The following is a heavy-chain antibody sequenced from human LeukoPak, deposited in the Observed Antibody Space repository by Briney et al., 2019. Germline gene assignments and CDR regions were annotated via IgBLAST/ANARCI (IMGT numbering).Heavy chain of an antibody. Sequence: PGGSLRLSCAASGFTFSGYGMSWVRQAPGKGLEWVSHISSGRSVMNYADSVKGRSTISRDNGKSSVYLQMNSLRDEDTAVYYCAGGVYGYNAFDYWGQGTLVSVSS. CDR3: AGGVYGYNAFDY. CDR1: GFTFSGYG. V-gene: IGHV3-48*02. CDR2: ISSGRSVM. J-gene: IGHJ4*02. D-gene: IGHD5/OR15-5a*01.